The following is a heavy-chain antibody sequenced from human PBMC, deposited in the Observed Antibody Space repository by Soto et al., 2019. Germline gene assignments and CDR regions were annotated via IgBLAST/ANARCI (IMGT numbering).Heavy chain of an antibody. D-gene: IGHD3-22*01. Sequence: SVKVSCKASGGTFSSYTISWVRQAPGQGLEWMGRIIPILGIANYAQKFQGRVTITADKSTSTAYMELSSLRSEDTAVYYCASHHYYDSSGYYLGAFDIWGQGTMVTVSS. V-gene: IGHV1-69*02. J-gene: IGHJ3*02. CDR2: IIPILGIA. CDR1: GGTFSSYT. CDR3: ASHHYYDSSGYYLGAFDI.